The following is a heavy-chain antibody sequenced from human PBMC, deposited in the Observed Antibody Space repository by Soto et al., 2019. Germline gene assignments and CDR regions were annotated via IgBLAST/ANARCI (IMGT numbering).Heavy chain of an antibody. CDR1: GFTFSSYW. J-gene: IGHJ3*02. V-gene: IGHV3-7*01. CDR3: ARPNTLYTPLDAFDI. Sequence: EVQLVESGGGLVQPGGSLRLSCAASGFTFSSYWMSWVRQAPGKGLEWVANIKQDGSEKYYVDSVKGRFTISRDNAKNSLYLQMNSLRAEDTAVYYCARPNTLYTPLDAFDIWGQGTMVTVSS. CDR2: IKQDGSEK. D-gene: IGHD3-16*01.